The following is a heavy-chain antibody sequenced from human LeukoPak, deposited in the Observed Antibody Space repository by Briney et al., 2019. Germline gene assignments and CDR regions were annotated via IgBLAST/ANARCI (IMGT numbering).Heavy chain of an antibody. V-gene: IGHV3-23*01. D-gene: IGHD3-22*01. CDR2: ISGSGGST. CDR1: GFTFSSYA. J-gene: IGHJ6*02. Sequence: GGSLSLSCAASGFTFSSYAMSWVRQAPGKGLEWVSAISGSGGSTSYAESVKGRFTISRDNSKNTLYLQMNSLRAEDTAVYYCTKDPGYYYDSSGYYPSYYYYGMDVWGQGTTVTVSS. CDR3: TKDPGYYYDSSGYYPSYYYYGMDV.